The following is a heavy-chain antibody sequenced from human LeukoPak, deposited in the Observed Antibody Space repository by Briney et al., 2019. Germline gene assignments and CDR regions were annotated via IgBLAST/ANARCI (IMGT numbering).Heavy chain of an antibody. CDR1: GGSMTTDS. CDR3: ARAPVQDLSFVGWFDS. Sequence: PSETLSLTCTVPGGSMTTDSWNWIRLPAGKGLEWIGRISASGNTNYNPSLFTRVTMSIDTSENQFSLKLNSVTAADTAVYFCARAPVQDLSFVGWFDSWGKGTLVIVSS. V-gene: IGHV4-4*07. D-gene: IGHD1-26*01. CDR2: ISASGNT. J-gene: IGHJ5*01.